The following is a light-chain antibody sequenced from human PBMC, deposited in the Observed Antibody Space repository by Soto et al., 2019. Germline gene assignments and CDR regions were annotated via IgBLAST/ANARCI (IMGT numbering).Light chain of an antibody. J-gene: IGLJ1*01. CDR1: SSNIGAGFD. V-gene: IGLV1-40*01. CDR3: QSYDSRLSGCV. CDR2: GNS. Sequence: QPVLTQPPSVSGAPGQRVTISCTGSSSNIGAGFDVHWYQQFPGTAPKVVIYGNSNRPSGVPDRFSGAKSGTSAYLAITGLQAEDEADYYCQSYDSRLSGCVFGTGTKVTVL.